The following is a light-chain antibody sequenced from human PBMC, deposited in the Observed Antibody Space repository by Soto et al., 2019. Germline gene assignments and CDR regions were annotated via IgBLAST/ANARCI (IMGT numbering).Light chain of an antibody. CDR1: SSNIGADND. J-gene: IGLJ1*01. CDR3: QSYYSSLSAWV. Sequence: QSVLTQSPSVSGAPGQRVTISCTGRSSNIGADNDIHWYQQLPGTAPKLLIYANNIRPSGVPDRFSGSTSGTSASLTITGLQSEDEADYYCQSYYSSLSAWVFGTGTQLTVL. V-gene: IGLV1-40*01. CDR2: ANN.